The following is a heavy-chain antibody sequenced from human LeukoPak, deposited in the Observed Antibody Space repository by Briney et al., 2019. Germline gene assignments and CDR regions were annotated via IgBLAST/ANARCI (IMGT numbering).Heavy chain of an antibody. Sequence: GGSLSLFCLASGFAFNDVEMNWIRQAPGKGLEWVASISGDSRNIYYSESAKGRSTISRDDARNSLYLQMSSLRAEDTAIYYCVKEKIDLGGEAFYGGTPFDYVGQATLVTVSS. D-gene: IGHD1-26*01. CDR3: VKEKIDLGGEAFYGGTPFDY. CDR1: GFAFNDVE. V-gene: IGHV3-48*03. CDR2: ISGDSRNI. J-gene: IGHJ4*02.